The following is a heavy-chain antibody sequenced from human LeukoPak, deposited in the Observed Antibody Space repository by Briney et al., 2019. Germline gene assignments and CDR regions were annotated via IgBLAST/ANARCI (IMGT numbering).Heavy chain of an antibody. CDR1: GYTFSDNY. Sequence: ASVKVSCKASGYTFSDNYIHWVRQAPGQGLEWMGGIIPIFGTANYAQKFQGRVTITTDESTSTAYMELSSLRSEDTAVYYCASPRSSYSGSYLYYFDYWGQGTLVTVSS. D-gene: IGHD1-26*01. J-gene: IGHJ4*02. CDR2: IIPIFGTA. V-gene: IGHV1-69*05. CDR3: ASPRSSYSGSYLYYFDY.